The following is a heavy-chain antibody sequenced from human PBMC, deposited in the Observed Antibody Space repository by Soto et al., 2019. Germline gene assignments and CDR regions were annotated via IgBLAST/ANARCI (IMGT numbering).Heavy chain of an antibody. CDR2: ISGSGGTT. Sequence: GGSLRLSCAASGFTFSSYAMSWVRQAAGKGLEWVSDISGSGGTTYYADSVKGRFTISRDSSKNTLYLQMNSLRAEDTAVYYCAKGRAPFLGRGMDVWGQGTTVTVSS. CDR3: AKGRAPFLGRGMDV. V-gene: IGHV3-23*01. CDR1: GFTFSSYA. J-gene: IGHJ6*02.